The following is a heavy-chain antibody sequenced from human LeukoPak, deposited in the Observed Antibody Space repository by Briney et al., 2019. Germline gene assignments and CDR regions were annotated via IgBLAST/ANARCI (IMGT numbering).Heavy chain of an antibody. CDR1: GFTFSSYG. D-gene: IGHD2-2*01. J-gene: IGHJ4*02. V-gene: IGHV3-33*06. CDR3: AKDKGYGIVVPAAIPSYYLDY. CDR2: IWYDGSNK. Sequence: PGGSLRLSCAASGFTFSSYGMHWVRQALGKGLEWVAVIWYDGSNKYYADSVKGRFTISRDNSKNTLYLQMNSLRAEDTAVYYCAKDKGYGIVVPAAIPSYYLDYWGQGTLVTVSS.